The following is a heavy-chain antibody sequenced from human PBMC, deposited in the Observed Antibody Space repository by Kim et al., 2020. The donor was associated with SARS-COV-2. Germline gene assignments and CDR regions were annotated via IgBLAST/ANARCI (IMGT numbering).Heavy chain of an antibody. CDR3: ARQIGYCSSTCCRPYYYYYGMDV. D-gene: IGHD2-2*01. J-gene: IGHJ6*02. V-gene: IGHV4-34*01. CDR1: GGSFSGYY. Sequence: SETLSLTCAVYGGSFSGYYWSWIRQPPGKGLEWIGEINHSGSTNYNPSLKSRVTISVDTSKNQFSLKLSYVTAADTAVYYCARQIGYCSSTCCRPYYYYYGMDVWGQGTTVTVSS. CDR2: INHSGST.